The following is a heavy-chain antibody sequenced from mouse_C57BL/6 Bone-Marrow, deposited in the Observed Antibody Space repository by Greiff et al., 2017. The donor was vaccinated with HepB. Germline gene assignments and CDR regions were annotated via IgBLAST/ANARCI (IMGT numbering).Heavy chain of an antibody. V-gene: IGHV2-5*01. D-gene: IGHD2-4*01. Sequence: VQGVESGPGLVQPSQSLSITCTVSGFSLTSYGVHWVRQSPGKGLEWLGVIWRGGSTDYNAAFMSRLSITNDNSKSQVFFKMNSLQADDTAIYYCATMISWFAYWGQGTLVTVSA. CDR2: IWRGGST. CDR3: ATMISWFAY. J-gene: IGHJ3*01. CDR1: GFSLTSYG.